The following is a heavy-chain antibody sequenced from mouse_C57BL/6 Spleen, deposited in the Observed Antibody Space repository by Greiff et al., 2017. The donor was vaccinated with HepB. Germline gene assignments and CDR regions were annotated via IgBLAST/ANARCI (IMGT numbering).Heavy chain of an antibody. J-gene: IGHJ3*01. CDR2: INPSNGGT. Sequence: VQLQQSGTELVKPGASVKLSCKASGYTFTSYWMHWVKQRPGQGLEWIGNINPSNGGTNYNEKFKSKATRTVDKSSSTAYMQLSSLTSEDSAVYYCARWGGNYVLAWFAYWGQGTLVTVSA. CDR3: ARWGGNYVLAWFAY. CDR1: GYTFTSYW. V-gene: IGHV1-53*01. D-gene: IGHD2-1*01.